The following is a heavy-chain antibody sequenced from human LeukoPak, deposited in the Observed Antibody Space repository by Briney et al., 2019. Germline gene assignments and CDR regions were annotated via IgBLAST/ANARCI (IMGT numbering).Heavy chain of an antibody. V-gene: IGHV1-18*01. CDR1: GGTFSSYA. J-gene: IGHJ6*02. Sequence: GSSVKVSCKASGGTFSSYAISWVRQAPGQGLEWMGWISAYNGNTNYAQKLQGRVTMTTDTSTSTAYMELRSLRSDDTAVYYCACLGYCSSTSSSIVYYYYGMDVWGQGTTVTVSS. CDR3: ACLGYCSSTSSSIVYYYYGMDV. CDR2: ISAYNGNT. D-gene: IGHD2-2*01.